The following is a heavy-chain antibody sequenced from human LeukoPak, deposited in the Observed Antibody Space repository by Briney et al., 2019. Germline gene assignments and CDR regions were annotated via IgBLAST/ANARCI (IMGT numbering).Heavy chain of an antibody. D-gene: IGHD3-3*01. CDR1: GFTFGSYN. J-gene: IGHJ4*02. CDR3: ARLIFGVYYFDY. V-gene: IGHV3-21*01. CDR2: ISSSSTSI. Sequence: GALRLSCAASGFTFGSYNMNWVRQAPGKGLEWVSSISSSSTSIYYADSVRDRFTISRDNAKNLLFLQMNSLRAEDTAVYYCARLIFGVYYFDYWGQGTLVTVSS.